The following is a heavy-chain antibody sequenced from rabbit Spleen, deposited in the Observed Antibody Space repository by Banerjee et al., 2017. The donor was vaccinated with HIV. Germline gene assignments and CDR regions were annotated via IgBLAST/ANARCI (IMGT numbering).Heavy chain of an antibody. Sequence: QEQLVESGGGLVQPGGSLKLSCKASGFDFSSYGVSWVRQAPGKGLEWIACIYGGSSGRTYYASWAKGRFTISKPSSTTVTLQMTSLTAADTATYFCAREVDDGSWQMDLWGPGTLVTVS. J-gene: IGHJ4*01. CDR1: GFDFSSYG. V-gene: IGHV1S45*01. D-gene: IGHD4-2*01. CDR2: IYGGSSGRT. CDR3: AREVDDGSWQMDL.